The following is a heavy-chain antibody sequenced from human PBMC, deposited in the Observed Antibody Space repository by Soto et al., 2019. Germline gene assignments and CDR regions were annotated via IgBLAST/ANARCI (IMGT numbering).Heavy chain of an antibody. CDR2: IPNTENKK. CDR3: ARTAGARVRYALDI. Sequence: QVQLEESGGGVVQPGTSLRLSCVASGFTFSSYGMHWVRQAPGKGLEWVAVIPNTENKKYYADSVKGRFTISRDNSQNTLFLQMDSLMSEDTAVYYCARTAGARVRYALDIWGQGTMVTVS. V-gene: IGHV3-30-3*01. J-gene: IGHJ3*02. D-gene: IGHD6-13*01. CDR1: GFTFSSYG.